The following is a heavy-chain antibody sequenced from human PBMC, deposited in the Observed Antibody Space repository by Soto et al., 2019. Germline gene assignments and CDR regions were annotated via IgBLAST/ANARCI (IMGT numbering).Heavy chain of an antibody. CDR1: GFSLSSSK. CDR3: ASSRGYFDN. D-gene: IGHD3-10*01. V-gene: IGHV3-48*03. CDR2: IGSSVNKI. J-gene: IGHJ4*02. Sequence: EVQLVESGGGLVQSGGSLRLSCAASGFSLSSSKMNWVRQAPGKGLEWVSYIGSSVNKIYYADSVKGRFTISRDNAKNSLYLQMTSLRAEDTAAYYCASSRGYFDNWGQGTLVTVSS.